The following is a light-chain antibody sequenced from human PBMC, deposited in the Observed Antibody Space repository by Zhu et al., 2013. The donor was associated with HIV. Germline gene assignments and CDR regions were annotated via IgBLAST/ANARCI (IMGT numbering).Light chain of an antibody. CDR2: DDS. V-gene: IGLV3-21*03. J-gene: IGLJ2*01. CDR3: NSHRSGTTLVL. CDR1: NIGSKS. Sequence: SYELTQPPSVSVAPGKTARITCGGNNIGSKSVHWYQQKPGQAPVLVVYDDSDRPSGISNRFSGSKSGNTASLTISGLQDDDEAEYYCNSHRSGTTLVLFGGGTKVTVL.